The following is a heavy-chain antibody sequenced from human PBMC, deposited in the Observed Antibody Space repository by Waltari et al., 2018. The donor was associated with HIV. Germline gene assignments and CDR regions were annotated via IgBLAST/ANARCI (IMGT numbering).Heavy chain of an antibody. V-gene: IGHV3-23*01. CDR2: ISGSGGRP. J-gene: IGHJ6*02. D-gene: IGHD5-12*01. CDR3: AKDPMDIVATINYYGMDV. Sequence: EVQLLESGGGLVQPGGSLRLSCAASGFTFSSYALSWVRPAPGKGLEWVSAISGSGGRPYYADSVKGRFTISRDNSKNTLYLQMNSLRAEDTAVYYCAKDPMDIVATINYYGMDVWGQGTTVTVSS. CDR1: GFTFSSYA.